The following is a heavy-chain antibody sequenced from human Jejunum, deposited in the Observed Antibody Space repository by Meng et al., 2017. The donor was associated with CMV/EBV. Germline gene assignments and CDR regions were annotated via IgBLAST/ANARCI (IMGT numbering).Heavy chain of an antibody. CDR3: TGLDY. Sequence: EVLVVESGGGLVQPGGSLRLSCAASGFNFRNYWMHWVRQEPGKGPLWVSRITDDGTTNYADFVQGRFTISRDNAKNTVYLQMNSLRAEDTGIYYCTGLDYWGQGTLVTVSS. J-gene: IGHJ4*02. CDR1: GFNFRNYW. CDR2: ITDDGTT. V-gene: IGHV3-74*01.